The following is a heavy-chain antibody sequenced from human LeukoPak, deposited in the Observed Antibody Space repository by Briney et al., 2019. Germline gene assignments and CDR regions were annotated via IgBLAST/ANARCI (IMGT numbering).Heavy chain of an antibody. Sequence: PVKVSCKTSGGTFNNSAISWVRQAPGQGLEWLGGIMPLFGTAGYAQKFQGRVTITKDESTRTVYLELTCLTSDDTAVYYCARDVHGDYGSGWFDPWGQGTLVSVSS. CDR2: IMPLFGTA. CDR3: ARDVHGDYGSGWFDP. J-gene: IGHJ5*02. D-gene: IGHD4-17*01. V-gene: IGHV1-69*05. CDR1: GGTFNNSA.